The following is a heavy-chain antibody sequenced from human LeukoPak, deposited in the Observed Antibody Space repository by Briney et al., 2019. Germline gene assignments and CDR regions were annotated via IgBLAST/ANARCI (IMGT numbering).Heavy chain of an antibody. D-gene: IGHD5-12*01. CDR2: IHPHGREQ. J-gene: IGHJ5*02. CDR3: ARDYSGWSLDP. CDR1: GFSFSTKW. Sequence: GGSLRLSCAASGFSFSTKWMSWVRQAPGKGLEWVGNIHPHGREQYPVDSVKGRFTISRDNARNSLFLQMNSLRVGDTAVYYCARDYSGWSLDPWGQGTLVTVSS. V-gene: IGHV3-7*01.